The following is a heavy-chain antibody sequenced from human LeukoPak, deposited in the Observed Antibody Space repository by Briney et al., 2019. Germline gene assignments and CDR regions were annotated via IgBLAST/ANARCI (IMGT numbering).Heavy chain of an antibody. CDR2: FYNVGNT. Sequence: RSETLSLTCTVSGGSISGSYWSWIRQPPGKGLEWIGSFYNVGNTNYNPSLKSRVTISVDTSKNQFSLNLSSVTAADTAVYYCARDPYRDNFFDPWGQGTLVPVS. D-gene: IGHD1-26*01. V-gene: IGHV4-59*01. CDR1: GGSISGSY. J-gene: IGHJ5*02. CDR3: ARDPYRDNFFDP.